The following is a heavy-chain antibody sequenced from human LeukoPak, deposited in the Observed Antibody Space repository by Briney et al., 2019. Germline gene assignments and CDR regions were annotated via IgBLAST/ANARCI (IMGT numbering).Heavy chain of an antibody. Sequence: PGGSLRLSCAASGFTFSSYSMNWVRQAPGKGLEWVSSISSSSSYIYYADSVKGRFTISRDNAKNSLYLQMNSLRAEDTAVYYCARDDVLLWFGEFNSFDYWGQGTLVTVSS. CDR3: ARDDVLLWFGEFNSFDY. V-gene: IGHV3-21*01. J-gene: IGHJ4*02. CDR1: GFTFSSYS. D-gene: IGHD3-10*01. CDR2: ISSSSSYI.